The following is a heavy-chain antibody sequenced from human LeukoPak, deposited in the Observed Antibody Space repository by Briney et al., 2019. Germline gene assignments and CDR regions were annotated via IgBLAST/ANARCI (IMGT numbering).Heavy chain of an antibody. D-gene: IGHD3-10*01. V-gene: IGHV4-31*03. J-gene: IGHJ4*02. CDR1: GASISSGNYY. CDR3: ARGIQRSYGSGGCSFHFDS. CDR2: IYHSGST. Sequence: PSQTLSLTCTVSGASISSGNYYWSWVRQHPGKGLEWIGYIYHSGSTHYNPSLNSRGTISPDTSKNQFSLKLSSVTAADTATYYCARGIQRSYGSGGCSFHFDSWGRGTLVTVSP.